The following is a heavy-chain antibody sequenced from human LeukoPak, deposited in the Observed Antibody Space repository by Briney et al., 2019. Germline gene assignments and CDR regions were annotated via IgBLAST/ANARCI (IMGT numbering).Heavy chain of an antibody. CDR1: GYTFTSYD. CDR3: ARGMWYSSGWYRRGYYGMDV. V-gene: IGHV1-8*01. Sequence: ASVKVSCKASGYTFTSYDINWVRQATGQGLEWMGWMNPNSGNTGYAQKFQGRVTMTRNTSISTAYMELSSLRSEDTAVYYCARGMWYSSGWYRRGYYGMDVWGQGTTVTVSS. J-gene: IGHJ6*02. CDR2: MNPNSGNT. D-gene: IGHD6-19*01.